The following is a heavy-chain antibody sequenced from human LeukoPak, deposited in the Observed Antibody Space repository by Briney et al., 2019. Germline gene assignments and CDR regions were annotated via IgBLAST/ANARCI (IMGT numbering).Heavy chain of an antibody. J-gene: IGHJ6*02. CDR1: DESFSGYF. Sequence: KTSETLSLTCVVYDESFSGYFWSWIRQPPGKGLEWIGEINHNGSTNYNPSLKGRVTILVDTSKNQFSLKLSSVTAADTAVYYCARDIYRGAPDGGGMDVWGQGTTVTVSS. V-gene: IGHV4-34*01. D-gene: IGHD2/OR15-2a*01. CDR3: ARDIYRGAPDGGGMDV. CDR2: INHNGST.